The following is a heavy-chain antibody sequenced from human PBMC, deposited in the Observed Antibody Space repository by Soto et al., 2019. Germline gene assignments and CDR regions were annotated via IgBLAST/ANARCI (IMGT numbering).Heavy chain of an antibody. Sequence: EVQLLESGGGLVQPGGSLRLSCTASGFTFSNYDMSWVRQAPGTGLEWVSAINRTDSTYYADSVKGRFTISRDNSRNTLYLQMKSLRSADAALYYLAKAVVGKVGGTDGWGKGTVVNVSS. CDR1: GFTFSNYD. J-gene: IGHJ4*02. CDR2: INRTDST. CDR3: AKAVVGKVGGTDG. V-gene: IGHV3-23*01. D-gene: IGHD1-26*01.